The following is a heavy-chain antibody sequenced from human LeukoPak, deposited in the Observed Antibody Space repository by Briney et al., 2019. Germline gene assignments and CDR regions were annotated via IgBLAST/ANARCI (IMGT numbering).Heavy chain of an antibody. V-gene: IGHV3-48*03. CDR1: GLALRSYH. CDR3: AATGR. CDR2: IDESGDS. J-gene: IGHJ4*02. Sequence: GGSLRLSCVGSGLALRSYHVSWVRQAPGKGLEWVADIDESGDSHYADSVRGRFTISRENAKNSVYLQMNSLRVDDTAVYYCAATGRWGQGTLVTVSS.